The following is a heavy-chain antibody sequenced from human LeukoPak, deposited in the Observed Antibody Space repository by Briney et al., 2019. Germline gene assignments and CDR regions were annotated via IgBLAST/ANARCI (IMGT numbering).Heavy chain of an antibody. CDR3: ARDSNVDIGIGAFDY. CDR2: IRYDGSNK. CDR1: GFTFSSYG. D-gene: IGHD5-12*01. V-gene: IGHV3-30*02. Sequence: PGGSLRLSCAASGFTFSSYGMHWVRQAPGKGLEWVAFIRYDGSNKYYADSVKGRFTISRDNAKNSLYLQMNSLRAEDTAVYYCARDSNVDIGIGAFDYWGQGTLVTVSS. J-gene: IGHJ4*02.